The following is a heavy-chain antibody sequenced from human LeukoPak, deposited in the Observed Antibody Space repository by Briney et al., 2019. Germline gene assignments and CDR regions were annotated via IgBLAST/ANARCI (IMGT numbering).Heavy chain of an antibody. CDR3: ARQSPGTCGGDCYSTPFDY. CDR1: GGSISSYY. Sequence: PSETLSLTCTVSGGSISSYYWSWIRQPPGKGLEWIGYIYTSGSTNYIPSLKSRVTISVDTSKNQFSLMLSSVTAADTAVYYCARQSPGTCGGDCYSTPFDYWGQGTLVTVSS. J-gene: IGHJ4*02. CDR2: IYTSGST. V-gene: IGHV4-4*09. D-gene: IGHD2-21*02.